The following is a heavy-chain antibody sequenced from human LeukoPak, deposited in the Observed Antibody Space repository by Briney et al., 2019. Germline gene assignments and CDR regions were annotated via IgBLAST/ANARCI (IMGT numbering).Heavy chain of an antibody. J-gene: IGHJ4*02. CDR1: GFTFNDYN. Sequence: GGSLRLSCAASGFTFNDYNLNWVRQAPGKGLEWVSSISGSSSYIYYADSVKGRFTISRDNANNSLYLQMNSLRDEDTAVYYCVRDPDALDFWGQGTPVTVSS. V-gene: IGHV3-21*01. CDR2: ISGSSSYI. CDR3: VRDPDALDF.